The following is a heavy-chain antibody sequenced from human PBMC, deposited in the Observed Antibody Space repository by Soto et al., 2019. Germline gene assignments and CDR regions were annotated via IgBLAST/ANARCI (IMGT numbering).Heavy chain of an antibody. CDR1: GFTFSSYA. J-gene: IGHJ4*02. CDR3: ARVTAVDYDILTG. Sequence: GGSLRLSCAASGFTFSSYAMHWVRQAPGKGLEWVAVISYDGSNKYYADAVKGRFTISRDNSKNTLYLRMNSLRAEDTAVYYCARVTAVDYDILTGWGQGTLVTVSS. V-gene: IGHV3-30-3*01. CDR2: ISYDGSNK. D-gene: IGHD3-9*01.